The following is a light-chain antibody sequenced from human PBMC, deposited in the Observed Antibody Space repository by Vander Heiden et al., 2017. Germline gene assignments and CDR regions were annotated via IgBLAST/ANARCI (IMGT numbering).Light chain of an antibody. CDR1: QSIRSTY. CDR2: GAS. V-gene: IGKV3-20*01. CDR3: QQYGSSPYT. Sequence: EIVLTQSPGTLSFSPGEGATLSCRASQSIRSTYLAWYQQKPGQAPRLLIYGASNRATGIPDRFSGSGSGTDFTLTISRLEPEDFAVYYCQQYGSSPYTFGQGTNLEIK. J-gene: IGKJ2*01.